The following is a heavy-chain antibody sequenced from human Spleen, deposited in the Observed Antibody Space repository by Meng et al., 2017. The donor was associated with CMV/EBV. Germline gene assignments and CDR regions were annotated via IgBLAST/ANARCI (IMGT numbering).Heavy chain of an antibody. CDR3: AREAGTIFGVVILKLDY. J-gene: IGHJ4*02. D-gene: IGHD3-3*01. Sequence: TFTSYYMHWVRQAPGQGLEWMGIINPSGGSTSYAQKFQGRVTMTRDTSTSTVYMELSSLRSEDTAVYYCAREAGTIFGVVILKLDYWGQGTLVTVSS. CDR1: TFTSYY. V-gene: IGHV1-46*01. CDR2: INPSGGST.